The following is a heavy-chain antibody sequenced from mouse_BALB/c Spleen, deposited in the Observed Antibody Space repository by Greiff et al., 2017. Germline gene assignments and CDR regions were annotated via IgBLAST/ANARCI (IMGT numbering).Heavy chain of an antibody. CDR1: GYSITSDYA. V-gene: IGHV3-2*02. D-gene: IGHD5-1-1*01. CDR2: ISYSGST. CDR3: AKYSLYAMDY. Sequence: VQLKESGPGLVKPSQSLSLTCTVTGYSITSDYAWNWIRQFPGNKLEWMGYISYSGSTSYNPSLKSRIYITRDTSKNQFFLQLNSVTTEDTATYYCAKYSLYAMDYWGQGTSVTVSS. J-gene: IGHJ4*01.